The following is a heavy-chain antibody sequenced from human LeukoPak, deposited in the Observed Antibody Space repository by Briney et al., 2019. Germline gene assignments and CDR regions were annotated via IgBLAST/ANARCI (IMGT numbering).Heavy chain of an antibody. J-gene: IGHJ4*02. CDR3: ARDLGSDGGNLDY. V-gene: IGHV1-2*02. Sequence: ASVKVSCKASGYTFTGYYMHWVRQAPGQGLEWMGWINPNSGGTNYAQKFQGRVTMTRDTSISTAYMELSRLRSDDTAVYYCARDLGSDGGNLDYWGQGTLVTVSS. CDR1: GYTFTGYY. D-gene: IGHD4-23*01. CDR2: INPNSGGT.